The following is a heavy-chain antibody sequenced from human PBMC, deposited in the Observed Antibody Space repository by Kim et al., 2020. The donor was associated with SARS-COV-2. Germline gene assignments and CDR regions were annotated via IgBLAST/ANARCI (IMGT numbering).Heavy chain of an antibody. CDR3: TRASYGDYYYYGMDV. CDR2: IRSKAYGGTT. V-gene: IGHV3-49*03. J-gene: IGHJ6*02. Sequence: GGSLRLSCTASGFTFGDYAMSWFRQAPGKGLEWVGFIRSKAYGGTTEYAASVKGRFTISRDDSKSIAYLQMNSLKTEDTAVYYCTRASYGDYYYYGMDVWGQGTTVTVSS. D-gene: IGHD2-8*01. CDR1: GFTFGDYA.